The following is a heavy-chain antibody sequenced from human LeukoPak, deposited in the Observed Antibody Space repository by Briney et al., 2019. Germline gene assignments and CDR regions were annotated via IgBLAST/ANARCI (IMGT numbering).Heavy chain of an antibody. D-gene: IGHD3-10*01. CDR3: ARHEKLGQFED. J-gene: IGHJ4*02. CDR1: SGSISSYY. Sequence: SETLSLTCTVSSGSISSYYWSWIRQPPGKGLEWIGYVYYSGSANYNPSLKSRVTISVDTSKNQFSLKLSSVTAADTAVYYCARHEKLGQFEDWGQGALVTVCS. V-gene: IGHV4-59*08. CDR2: VYYSGSA.